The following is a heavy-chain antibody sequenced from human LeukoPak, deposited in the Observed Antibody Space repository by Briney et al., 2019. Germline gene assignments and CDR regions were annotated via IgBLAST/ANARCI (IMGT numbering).Heavy chain of an antibody. V-gene: IGHV1-69*01. D-gene: IGHD4-17*01. Sequence: GASVKVSCKASGGIFSSYVMSWVRQAPGQGLEWMGGIIPIFGTPNYAQKFQGRVTITADESTSTAYMELSSLRFEDTAVYYCARGVWSTTVTPPQVWGQGTMVTASS. CDR3: ARGVWSTTVTPPQV. J-gene: IGHJ3*01. CDR2: IIPIFGTP. CDR1: GGIFSSYV.